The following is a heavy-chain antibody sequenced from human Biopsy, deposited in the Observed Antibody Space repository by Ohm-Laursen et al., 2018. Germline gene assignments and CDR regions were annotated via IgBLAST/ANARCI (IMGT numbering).Heavy chain of an antibody. J-gene: IGHJ3*01. Sequence: ASVKVSCKGSGYAVNDYFLHWLRQAPGQGPEWMGWISPNSGGTNYAQKFQGRVTMTTDTSTSTVYLELRRLISDDTAVYYCARDIMNRIAGLVTRSDVFDVWGQGTLVTVSS. CDR3: ARDIMNRIAGLVTRSDVFDV. V-gene: IGHV1-2*02. D-gene: IGHD3-16*01. CDR2: ISPNSGGT. CDR1: GYAVNDYF.